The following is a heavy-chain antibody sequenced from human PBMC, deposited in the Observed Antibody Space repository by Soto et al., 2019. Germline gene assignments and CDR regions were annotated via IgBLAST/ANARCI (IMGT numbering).Heavy chain of an antibody. Sequence: LSLTCTVSGGSISSYYWSWIRQPPGKGLEWIGYIYYSGSTNYNPSLKSRVTISVDTSKNQFSLKPSSVTAADTAVYYCARGYSRYGMDVWGQGTTVTVSS. V-gene: IGHV4-59*01. CDR3: ARGYSRYGMDV. D-gene: IGHD1-1*01. CDR2: IYYSGST. J-gene: IGHJ6*02. CDR1: GGSISSYY.